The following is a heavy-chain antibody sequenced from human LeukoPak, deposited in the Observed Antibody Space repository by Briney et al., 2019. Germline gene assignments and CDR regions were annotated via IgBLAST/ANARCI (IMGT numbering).Heavy chain of an antibody. D-gene: IGHD3-22*01. CDR2: INVEGNYI. CDR3: ARDLTGPYDH. CDR1: GFTVSRYW. V-gene: IGHV3-74*01. Sequence: GGSLRLSCAASGFTVSRYWMHWVRQAPGKGLVWVARINVEGNYIDYAESVKGRFTISRDSAKNTLYLQMNSVRAEDTAVYSCARDLTGPYDHWGQGTLVTVSS. J-gene: IGHJ4*02.